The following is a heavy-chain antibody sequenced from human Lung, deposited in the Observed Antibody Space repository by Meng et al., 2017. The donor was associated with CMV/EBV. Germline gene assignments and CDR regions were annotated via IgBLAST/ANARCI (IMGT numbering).Heavy chain of an antibody. D-gene: IGHD3-10*01. J-gene: IGHJ4*02. V-gene: IGHV5-51*01. CDR1: GYNFDNYW. CDR3: ARRGSTWFVDY. CDR2: IYPGDSDT. Sequence: GGSLRLXCKGSGYNFDNYWIGWVRQMPGKGLEWMGLIYPGDSDTRYSPAFQGQVTISADKSISTAYLQWSGLKASDTAMYYCARRGSTWFVDYWGQGTLVTFSS.